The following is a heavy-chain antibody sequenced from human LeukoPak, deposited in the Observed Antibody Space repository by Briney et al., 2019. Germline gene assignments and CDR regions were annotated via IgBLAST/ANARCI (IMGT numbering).Heavy chain of an antibody. CDR3: ARYYYDSSGYYPLILDYYYMDV. V-gene: IGHV4-38-2*02. CDR2: IYHSGST. D-gene: IGHD3-22*01. Sequence: SETLSLTCTVSGYSISNGYYWGWIRQPPGKGLEWIGSIYHSGSTYYNPSLKSRVTISVDTSKNQFSLKLSSVTAADTAAYYCARYYYDSSGYYPLILDYYYMDVWGKGTTVTVSS. CDR1: GYSISNGYY. J-gene: IGHJ6*03.